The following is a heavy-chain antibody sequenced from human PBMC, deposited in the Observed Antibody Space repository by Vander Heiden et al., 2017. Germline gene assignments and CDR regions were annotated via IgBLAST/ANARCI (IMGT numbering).Heavy chain of an antibody. D-gene: IGHD1-1*01. J-gene: IGHJ4*02. CDR1: GFTFSRHS. Sequence: EVQLVESGGGLVQPGGSLRLSCAASGFTFSRHSMNWVRQAPGKGLEWVSYISSSSSTIYYADLGKGRFTISRDNAKNSLYMQMNRLRDEETAVYYCARDGTGTNTERGFDYWGQGTMVTVYS. V-gene: IGHV3-48*02. CDR3: ARDGTGTNTERGFDY. CDR2: ISSSSSTI.